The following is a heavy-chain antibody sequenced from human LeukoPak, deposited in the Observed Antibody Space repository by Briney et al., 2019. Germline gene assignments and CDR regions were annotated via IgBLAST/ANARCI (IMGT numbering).Heavy chain of an antibody. Sequence: ASVKLSCKASGYTFTGYYMHWVRHAPGQGHEWMGWINLNSGGTNYAQKFQGRVTMTRDTSISTAYMELSRLRSDDTAVYYCARVLTMVRGANDAFDIWGQGTMVTVSS. D-gene: IGHD3-10*01. CDR3: ARVLTMVRGANDAFDI. CDR1: GYTFTGYY. CDR2: INLNSGGT. V-gene: IGHV1-2*02. J-gene: IGHJ3*02.